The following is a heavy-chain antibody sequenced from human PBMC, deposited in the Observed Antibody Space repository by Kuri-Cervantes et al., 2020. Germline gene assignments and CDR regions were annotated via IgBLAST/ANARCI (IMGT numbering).Heavy chain of an antibody. CDR1: GFTLSSYA. CDR2: ISYDGSNK. CDR3: AKAQSPIVVVPAADLDY. J-gene: IGHJ4*02. Sequence: GESLKISCAASGFTLSSYAMHWVRQAPGKGLEWVAVISYDGSNKYYADSVKGRFTISRDNSKNTLYLQMNSLRAEDTAVYYCAKAQSPIVVVPAADLDYWGQGTLVTVSS. V-gene: IGHV3-30-3*01. D-gene: IGHD2-2*01.